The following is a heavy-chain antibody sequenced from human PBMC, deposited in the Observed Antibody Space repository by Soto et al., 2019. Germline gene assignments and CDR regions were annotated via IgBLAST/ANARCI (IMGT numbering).Heavy chain of an antibody. D-gene: IGHD2-15*01. CDR1: GGSISSSSYY. V-gene: IGHV4-39*01. CDR3: FKVVVVAATVDY. J-gene: IGHJ4*02. CDR2: IYYSGST. Sequence: QLLESGPGLVKPSETLSLTCTVSGGSISSSSYYWCWIRQPPGKGLEWIGSIYYSGSTYYNPSLKSRVTISVDTSKNQFSLNLSSVTAADTAVYFCFKVVVVAATVDYWGQGTLVTVSS.